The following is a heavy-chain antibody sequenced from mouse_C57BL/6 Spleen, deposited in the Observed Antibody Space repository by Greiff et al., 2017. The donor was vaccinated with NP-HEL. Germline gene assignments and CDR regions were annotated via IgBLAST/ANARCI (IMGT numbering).Heavy chain of an antibody. CDR1: GYTFTSYW. D-gene: IGHD1-1*01. Sequence: QVQLQQPGAELVKPGASVKLSCKASGYTFTSYWMQWVKQRPGQSLEWIGEIDPSDSYTNYNQKFKGKATLTVDTSSSTAYMQLSSLTSEDSAVYYCARGTTVPLRYFDVWGTGTTVTVSS. J-gene: IGHJ1*03. CDR3: ARGTTVPLRYFDV. V-gene: IGHV1-50*01. CDR2: IDPSDSYT.